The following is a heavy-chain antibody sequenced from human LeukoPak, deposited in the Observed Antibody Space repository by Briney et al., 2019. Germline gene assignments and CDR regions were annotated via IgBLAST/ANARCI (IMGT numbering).Heavy chain of an antibody. J-gene: IGHJ3*02. Sequence: SETLSLTCAVSGYSISSGYYWGWIRQPPGKGREWIGSIYHSGSTYYNPSLKSRVTISVDTSKKQFSLKLSSVTTADTALYYCERITRIAVAGIGAFDIWGQGTMVTVSS. CDR2: IYHSGST. V-gene: IGHV4-38-2*01. D-gene: IGHD6-19*01. CDR1: GYSISSGYY. CDR3: ERITRIAVAGIGAFDI.